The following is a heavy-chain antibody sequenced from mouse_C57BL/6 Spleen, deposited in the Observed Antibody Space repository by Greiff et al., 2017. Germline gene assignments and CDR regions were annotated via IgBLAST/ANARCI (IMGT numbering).Heavy chain of an antibody. CDR1: GFTFSSYG. Sequence: EVMLVESGGDLVKPGGSLKLSCAASGFTFSSYGMPWVRQTPDKRLEWVATIIRGGSYTYYPDSVKGRYTISRDNAKNTLYLQMSSLKSEDTAMYYCARRSSSGPEDYYAMGYWGQGASVTVSS. J-gene: IGHJ4*01. V-gene: IGHV5-6*02. CDR3: ARRSSSGPEDYYAMGY. D-gene: IGHD3-2*02. CDR2: IIRGGSYT.